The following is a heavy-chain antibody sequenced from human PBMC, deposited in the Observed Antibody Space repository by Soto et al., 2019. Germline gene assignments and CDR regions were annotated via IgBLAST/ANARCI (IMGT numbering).Heavy chain of an antibody. D-gene: IGHD3-10*01. V-gene: IGHV2-5*01. CDR3: VHRRIIMTFGY. J-gene: IGHJ4*02. CDR1: GFSLSTTGVG. CDR2: VYWNDDK. Sequence: QITLKESGPTLVKPTQTLTLTCTFSGFSLSTTGVGVGWIRQSSGKALEWLALVYWNDDKRYSPSLKSRLTITKDTSKNQVVLTLTDMDPVDTATYYCVHRRIIMTFGYWGQGALVTVSS.